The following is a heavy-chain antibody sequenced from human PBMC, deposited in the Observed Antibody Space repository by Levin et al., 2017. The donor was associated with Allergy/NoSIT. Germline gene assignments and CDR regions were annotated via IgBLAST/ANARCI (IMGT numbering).Heavy chain of an antibody. CDR3: ARAWVMVRGVIVPGLS. J-gene: IGHJ5*02. Sequence: SETLSLTCAVSGGSISSSNWWSWVRQPPGKGLEWIGEIYHSGSTNYNPSLKSRVTISVDKSKNQFSLKLSSVTAADTAVYYCARAWVMVRGVIVPGLSWGQGTLVTVSS. D-gene: IGHD3-10*01. V-gene: IGHV4-4*02. CDR1: GGSISSSNW. CDR2: IYHSGST.